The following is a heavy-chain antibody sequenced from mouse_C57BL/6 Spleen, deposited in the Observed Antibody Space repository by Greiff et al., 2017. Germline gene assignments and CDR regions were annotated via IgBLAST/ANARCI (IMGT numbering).Heavy chain of an antibody. CDR1: GFTFSDYG. D-gene: IGHD4-1*01. J-gene: IGHJ4*01. CDR3: ARLLTGYYAMDY. CDR2: ISNLAYSI. Sequence: EVQGVESGGGLVQPGGSLKLSCAASGFTFSDYGMAWVRQAPRKGPEWVAFISNLAYSIYYADTVTGRFTISRENAKNTLYLEMSSLRSEDTAMYYCARLLTGYYAMDYWGQGTSVTVSS. V-gene: IGHV5-15*01.